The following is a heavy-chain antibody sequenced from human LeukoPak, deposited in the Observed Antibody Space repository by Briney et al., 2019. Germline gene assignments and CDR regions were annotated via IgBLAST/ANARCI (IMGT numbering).Heavy chain of an antibody. CDR2: IYSGGFT. Sequence: GGSLRLPCVASGFTVSSSYMSWVRQAPGKGLEWVSTIYSGGFTYYADSVKGRFSISRDNSKNTLYLQMNSLRAEDTAVYYCAKDRHSAAAWYYFDYWGQGTLVTVSS. J-gene: IGHJ4*02. D-gene: IGHD6-13*01. V-gene: IGHV3-66*01. CDR3: AKDRHSAAAWYYFDY. CDR1: GFTVSSSY.